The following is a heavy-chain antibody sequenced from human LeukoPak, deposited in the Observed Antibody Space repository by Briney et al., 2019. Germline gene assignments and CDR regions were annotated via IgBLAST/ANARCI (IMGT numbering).Heavy chain of an antibody. V-gene: IGHV4-59*01. Sequence: PSETLSLTCIVSGGSISGYYWSWIRQPPGKGLELIGHIYYTGNTVYNPSLKSRATILLGTSENQFSLRLRSVTTADTAVYYCARYRPSESRSGEVSSLDYWGQGILVTVSS. D-gene: IGHD3-16*02. CDR2: IYYTGNT. J-gene: IGHJ4*02. CDR1: GGSISGYY. CDR3: ARYRPSESRSGEVSSLDY.